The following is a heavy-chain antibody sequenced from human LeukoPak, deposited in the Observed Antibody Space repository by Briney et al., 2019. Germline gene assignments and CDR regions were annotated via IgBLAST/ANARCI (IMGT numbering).Heavy chain of an antibody. CDR1: GGSISGYY. V-gene: IGHV4-59*08. CDR2: IYYSGST. Sequence: SGTLSLTCTVSGGSISGYYWSWIRQPPGKGLEWIGHIYYSGSTNYKPSLKSRVTISVDTSKNQFSLKMTSVTAADTAVYYCVRHPWRMGSRDYNFDDWGQGTLVTVSS. CDR3: VRHPWRMGSRDYNFDD. J-gene: IGHJ4*02. D-gene: IGHD3-16*01.